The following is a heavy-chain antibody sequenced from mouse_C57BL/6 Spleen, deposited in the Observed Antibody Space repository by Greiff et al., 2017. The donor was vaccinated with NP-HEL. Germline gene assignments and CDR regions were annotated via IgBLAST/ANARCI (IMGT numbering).Heavy chain of an antibody. CDR1: GYTFTSYW. CDR3: ASWYYGSSYGYFDV. D-gene: IGHD1-1*01. J-gene: IGHJ1*03. V-gene: IGHV1-55*01. Sequence: VQLQQSGAELVKPGASVKMSCKASGYTFTSYWITWVKQRPGQGLEWIGDIYPGSGSTNYNEKFKSKATLTVDTSSSTAYMQLSSLTSEDSAVYYCASWYYGSSYGYFDVWGTGTTVTVSS. CDR2: IYPGSGST.